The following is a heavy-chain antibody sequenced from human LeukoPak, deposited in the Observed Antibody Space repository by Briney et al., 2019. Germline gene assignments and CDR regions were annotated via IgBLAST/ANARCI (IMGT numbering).Heavy chain of an antibody. CDR2: IIPIFGAA. Sequence: ASVKVSCKASGGTFRNYVISWVRQAPGQGLEWMGGIIPIFGAANYGQSSQGRVTITADESTNTAYMELSSLRSDDTAVYYCARWQQGDYFDYWGQGTLVTVSS. CDR3: ARWQQGDYFDY. J-gene: IGHJ4*02. V-gene: IGHV1-69*13. CDR1: GGTFRNYV. D-gene: IGHD6-13*01.